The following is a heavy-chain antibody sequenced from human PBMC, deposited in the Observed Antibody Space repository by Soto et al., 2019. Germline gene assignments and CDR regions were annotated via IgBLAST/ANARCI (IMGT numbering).Heavy chain of an antibody. V-gene: IGHV4-31*03. CDR3: ARGVSN. CDR2: IYYSGNT. J-gene: IGHJ4*02. CDR1: GASLSSGGYY. Sequence: QVQLQESGPGLVRPSQTLSLACTVSGASLSSGGYYWSWIRQHPGKGLEWIGNIYYSGNTYYNPSLKSRLIRSVDTSRNQFSLKLNAVTAADTAMYYCARGVSNWGQGTLVTVSS.